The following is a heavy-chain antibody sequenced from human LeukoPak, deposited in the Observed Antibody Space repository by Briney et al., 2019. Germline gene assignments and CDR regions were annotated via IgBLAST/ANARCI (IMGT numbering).Heavy chain of an antibody. CDR2: ISSSGSTI. CDR3: ASITMVRGVTSDAFDI. CDR1: GFTFSSYE. V-gene: IGHV3-48*03. D-gene: IGHD3-10*01. J-gene: IGHJ3*02. Sequence: GGSLRLSCAASGFTFSSYEMHWVRQAPGKGLEWVSYISSSGSTIYYADSVKGRFTISRDNAKNSLYLQMNSLRAEDTAVYYCASITMVRGVTSDAFDIWGQGTMVTVSS.